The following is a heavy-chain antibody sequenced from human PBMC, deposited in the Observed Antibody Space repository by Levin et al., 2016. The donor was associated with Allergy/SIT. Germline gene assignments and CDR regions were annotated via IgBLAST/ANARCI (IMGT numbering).Heavy chain of an antibody. Sequence: ASVKVSCKASGYTFTGYYMHWVRQAPGQGLEWMGWINPNSGGTNYAQKFQGWVTMTRDTSISTAYMELSRLRSDDTAVYYCARELRRNYYDSSGYSAHYYYYGMDVWGQGTTVTVSS. CDR2: INPNSGGT. J-gene: IGHJ6*02. CDR1: GYTFTGYY. CDR3: ARELRRNYYDSSGYSAHYYYYGMDV. D-gene: IGHD3-22*01. V-gene: IGHV1-2*04.